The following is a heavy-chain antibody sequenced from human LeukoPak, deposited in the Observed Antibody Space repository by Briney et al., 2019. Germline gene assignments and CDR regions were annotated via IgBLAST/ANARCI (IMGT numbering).Heavy chain of an antibody. CDR1: GFTVSHYF. CDR2: IYGSGET. D-gene: IGHD5-24*01. CDR3: ARRDDHNGRDY. V-gene: IGHV3-53*01. Sequence: GGSLRLSCAASGFTVSHYFMSWVRQAPGKGLEWVSIIYGSGETYYADSVKGRFTISRDSSKNTLYFQMNSLRAEDTAMYYCARRDDHNGRDYWGQGTLVTVSS. J-gene: IGHJ4*02.